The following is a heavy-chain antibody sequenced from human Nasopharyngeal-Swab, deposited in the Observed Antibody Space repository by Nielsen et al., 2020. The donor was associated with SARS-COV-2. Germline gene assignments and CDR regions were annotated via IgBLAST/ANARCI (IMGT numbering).Heavy chain of an antibody. D-gene: IGHD6-6*01. V-gene: IGHV1-2*02. CDR3: AREIEYSSSSEPGWFDP. Sequence: SVTVSCKASGYTFTNYAVNWVRQAPGQGLEWMGWINSNSGGTNYAQKFQGRVTMTRDTSISTAYMELSRLRSDDTAVYYCAREIEYSSSSEPGWFDPWGQGTLVTVSS. CDR2: INSNSGGT. J-gene: IGHJ5*02. CDR1: GYTFTNYA.